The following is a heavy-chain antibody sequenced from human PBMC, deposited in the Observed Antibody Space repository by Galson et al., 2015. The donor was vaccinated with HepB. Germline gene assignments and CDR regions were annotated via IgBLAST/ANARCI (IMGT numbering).Heavy chain of an antibody. CDR3: ARSYWGGDCYSDDAFDI. D-gene: IGHD2-21*02. V-gene: IGHV4-30-2*01. CDR2: IYHSRNT. CDR1: GGSISRGGSS. Sequence: TLSLTCSVSGGSISRGGSSWSWIRQPPGRGLEWIGYIYHSRNTYYNPSLKTRVTISIDRSKNQFFLGSSSVTAADTAVYYCARSYWGGDCYSDDAFDIWGQGTRVTVSS. J-gene: IGHJ3*02.